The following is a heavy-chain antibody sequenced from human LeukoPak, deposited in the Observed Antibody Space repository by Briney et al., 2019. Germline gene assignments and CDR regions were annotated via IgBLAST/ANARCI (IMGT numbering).Heavy chain of an antibody. CDR3: ATDPLGHCSGANCYSRMEFDY. V-gene: IGHV1-24*01. D-gene: IGHD2-2*01. CDR1: GYTLTELS. CDR2: FDPEDGET. Sequence: ASVKVSCKVSGYTLTELSMHWVRQAPGKGLEWVGGFDPEDGETIYAQKFQGRVTMTEDTSTDTAYMELSSLRSEDTAVYYCATDPLGHCSGANCYSRMEFDYWGQGTLVTVSS. J-gene: IGHJ4*02.